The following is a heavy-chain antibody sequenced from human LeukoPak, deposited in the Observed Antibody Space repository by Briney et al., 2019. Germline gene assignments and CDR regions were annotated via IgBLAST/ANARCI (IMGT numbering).Heavy chain of an antibody. J-gene: IGHJ4*02. CDR1: GYTLTGYY. V-gene: IGHV1-2*02. CDR2: INPNGGGT. Sequence: GASVKVSCKASGYTLTGYYIHRLRQAPGQGLEWMGWINPNGGGTKYAQKFQGRVTVTGDTSINTAYLELSRLKSDDTAVYFCARDPYYTNSFDYWGQGTLVTVSS. D-gene: IGHD1-26*01. CDR3: ARDPYYTNSFDY.